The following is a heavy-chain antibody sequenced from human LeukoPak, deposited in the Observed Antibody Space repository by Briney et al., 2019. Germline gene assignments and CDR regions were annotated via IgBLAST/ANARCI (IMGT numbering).Heavy chain of an antibody. J-gene: IGHJ5*02. CDR3: ARDRDYVGGFDP. Sequence: TSETLSLTCAVSGGSISSGGYSWSWIRQPPGKGLEWIGYISYSGSTNYNPSLKSRVTISLDTSTSHFSLNVTSVTAADTAVYYCARDRDYVGGFDPWGQGILVTVSS. CDR2: ISYSGST. CDR1: GGSISSGGYS. V-gene: IGHV4-61*03. D-gene: IGHD2-21*01.